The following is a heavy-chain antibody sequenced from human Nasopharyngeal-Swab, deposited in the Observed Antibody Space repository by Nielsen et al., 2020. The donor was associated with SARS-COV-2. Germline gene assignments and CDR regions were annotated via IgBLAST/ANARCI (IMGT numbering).Heavy chain of an antibody. CDR3: ARMRGYDDLGGYLMDY. J-gene: IGHJ4*02. CDR2: IDWDDDK. D-gene: IGHD3-22*01. CDR1: GFSLSTNGMC. V-gene: IGHV2-70*11. Sequence: SGPTLVKPTQTLTLTCTFSGFSLSTNGMCVSWVRQPPGKALEWLARIDWDDDKYYSTSLETRLTISKETSKNQVVLTMTDMDPVDTATYYCARMRGYDDLGGYLMDYWGLGTLVTVSS.